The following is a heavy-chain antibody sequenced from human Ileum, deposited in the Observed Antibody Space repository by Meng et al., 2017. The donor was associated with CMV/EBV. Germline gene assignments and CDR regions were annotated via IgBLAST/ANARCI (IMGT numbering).Heavy chain of an antibody. CDR1: GGPFSGYY. D-gene: IGHD5-18*01. CDR2: IDHSGST. V-gene: IGHV4-34*01. J-gene: IGHJ5*02. CDR3: ARGRWRGYISGYMYNWFDP. Sequence: QVQLTRWGSGLLKPSESLSLTCAVYGGPFSGYYWTWIRQSPGRGLEWIGEIDHSGSTNCIPSLKSRVTMSVDTPNNQFSLKLSSVTAADTAVYYCARGRWRGYISGYMYNWFDPWGQGTLVTVFS.